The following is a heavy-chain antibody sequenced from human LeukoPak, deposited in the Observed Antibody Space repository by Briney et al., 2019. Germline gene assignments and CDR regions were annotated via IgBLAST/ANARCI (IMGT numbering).Heavy chain of an antibody. V-gene: IGHV4-34*01. Sequence: SETLSLTCAVYGGSFSGYYWSWIRQPPGKGLEWIGEINHSGSTNYNPSLKSRVTISVDTSKNQFSLKLSSVTAADTAVYYCARVSSGWYRHYFDYWGQGTLVTVSS. J-gene: IGHJ4*02. CDR1: GGSFSGYY. CDR2: INHSGST. CDR3: ARVSSGWYRHYFDY. D-gene: IGHD6-19*01.